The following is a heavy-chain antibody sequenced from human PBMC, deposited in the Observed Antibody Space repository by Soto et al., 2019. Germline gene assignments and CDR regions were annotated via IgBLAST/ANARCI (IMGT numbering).Heavy chain of an antibody. CDR2: IWYDGSNK. V-gene: IGHV3-33*01. CDR3: ASTYCSSTSCRSSFDY. CDR1: GFTFSSYG. Sequence: PGGSLRLSCAASGFTFSSYGMHWVRQAPGKGLEWVAVIWYDGSNKYYADSVKGRFTISRDNSKNTLYLQMNSLRAEDTAVYYCASTYCSSTSCRSSFDYWGQGTLVTVSS. J-gene: IGHJ4*02. D-gene: IGHD2-2*01.